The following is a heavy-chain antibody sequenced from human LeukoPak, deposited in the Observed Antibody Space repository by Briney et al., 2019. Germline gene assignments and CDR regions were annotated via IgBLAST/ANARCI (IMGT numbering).Heavy chain of an antibody. V-gene: IGHV3-53*01. CDR3: ARGGYYDFWSGYEHFDY. Sequence: GGSLRLSCAASGFTVSSNYMSWVRQAPGKGLEWVSVIYSGGSTYYADSVKGRFTISRDNSKNTLYLQMNNLRAEDTAVYYCARGGYYDFWSGYEHFDYWGQGTLVTVSS. CDR1: GFTVSSNY. CDR2: IYSGGST. J-gene: IGHJ4*02. D-gene: IGHD3-3*01.